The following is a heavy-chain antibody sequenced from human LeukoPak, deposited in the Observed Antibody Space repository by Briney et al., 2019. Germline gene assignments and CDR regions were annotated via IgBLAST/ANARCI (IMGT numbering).Heavy chain of an antibody. J-gene: IGHJ4*02. Sequence: PGGSLRLSCAASGFTFSSYAMHWVRQAPGKGLEWVSAISGSGGSTYYADSVKGRFTISRDNSKNTLYLQMNSLRAEDTAVYYCAKDQDYYDSSGYSVWGQGTLVTVSS. V-gene: IGHV3-23*01. CDR3: AKDQDYYDSSGYSV. CDR2: ISGSGGST. D-gene: IGHD3-22*01. CDR1: GFTFSSYA.